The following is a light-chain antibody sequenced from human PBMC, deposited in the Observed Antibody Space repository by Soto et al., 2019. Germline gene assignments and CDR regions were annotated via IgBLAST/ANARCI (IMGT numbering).Light chain of an antibody. Sequence: QSVLTQPASGSGSPGQSITISCTGTSSDVGGYNYGSWYQQHPGKAPKLMIYDVSNRPSGVSNRFSGSKSGNTASLTISGLQAEDEADYYCSSYTSSSTGVFGTGTKVTVL. CDR1: SSDVGGYNY. CDR3: SSYTSSSTGV. V-gene: IGLV2-14*01. CDR2: DVS. J-gene: IGLJ1*01.